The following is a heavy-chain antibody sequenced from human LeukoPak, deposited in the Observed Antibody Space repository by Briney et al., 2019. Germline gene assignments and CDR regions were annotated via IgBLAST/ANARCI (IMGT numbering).Heavy chain of an antibody. D-gene: IGHD6-19*01. V-gene: IGHV1-46*01. CDR2: INPSGGST. Sequence: ASVKVSCKASGYTFTSYYMHWVRQAPGQGLEWMGIINPSGGSTSYAQKFQGRVTMTRYMSTSTVYMELSRLRSDDTAVYYCARPLAPLAVAGPGYNWFDPWGQGTLVTVSS. J-gene: IGHJ5*02. CDR3: ARPLAPLAVAGPGYNWFDP. CDR1: GYTFTSYY.